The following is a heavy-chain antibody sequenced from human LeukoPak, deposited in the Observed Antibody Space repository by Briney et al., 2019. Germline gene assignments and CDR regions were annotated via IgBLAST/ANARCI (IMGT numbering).Heavy chain of an antibody. CDR2: INHSGST. J-gene: IGHJ4*02. Sequence: PSETLSLTCAVYGGSFSGYYWSWIRQPPAKGLEWIGEINHSGSTNYNPSLKSRVTISVDTSKNQFSLKLSSVTAADTAVYYCARSGSYFSRYYFDYWGQGTLVTVSS. V-gene: IGHV4-34*01. CDR3: ARSGSYFSRYYFDY. CDR1: GGSFSGYY. D-gene: IGHD1-26*01.